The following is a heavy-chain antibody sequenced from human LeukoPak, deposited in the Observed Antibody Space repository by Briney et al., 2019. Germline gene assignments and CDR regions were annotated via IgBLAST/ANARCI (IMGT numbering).Heavy chain of an antibody. CDR3: ASSNHFWTGYYLLDY. Sequence: SETLSLTCAVYGGSFSGYYWSWIRQPPGKGLEWIGEIDHSGSTNYNPSLKSRVTISVDTSKNRFSLDLSSVTAADTAVYYCASSNHFWTGYYLLDYWSRGALVTVSS. J-gene: IGHJ4*02. CDR1: GGSFSGYY. D-gene: IGHD3/OR15-3a*01. V-gene: IGHV4-34*01. CDR2: IDHSGST.